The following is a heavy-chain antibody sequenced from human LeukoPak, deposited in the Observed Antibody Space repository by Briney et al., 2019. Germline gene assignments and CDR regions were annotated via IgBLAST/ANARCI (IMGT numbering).Heavy chain of an antibody. V-gene: IGHV3-23*01. Sequence: GGSLRLSCAASGFTLSSYAMSWVRQAPGKGLEWVSAISGSGGSTHYADSVKGRFTISRDNSKNTLYLQMNSLRAEDTAVYYCAKSYDYGGVPLDEDGYYFDYWGQGTLVTVSS. CDR3: AKSYDYGGVPLDEDGYYFDY. D-gene: IGHD4-17*01. J-gene: IGHJ4*02. CDR1: GFTLSSYA. CDR2: ISGSGGST.